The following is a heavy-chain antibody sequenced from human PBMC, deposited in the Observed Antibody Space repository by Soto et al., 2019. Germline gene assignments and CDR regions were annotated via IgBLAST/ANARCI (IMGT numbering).Heavy chain of an antibody. CDR2: IKEDGSEK. J-gene: IGHJ4*02. CDR1: GFTFSNYW. Sequence: GGSLRLSCTASGFTFSNYWMSWVRQAPGKGLEWVANIKEDGSEKYYVDSVKGRFTISRDNAKNSLYLQMNSLRAEDTAVYYCTRDLPDPSYLFDYWGQGTLVTVSS. V-gene: IGHV3-7*01. CDR3: TRDLPDPSYLFDY.